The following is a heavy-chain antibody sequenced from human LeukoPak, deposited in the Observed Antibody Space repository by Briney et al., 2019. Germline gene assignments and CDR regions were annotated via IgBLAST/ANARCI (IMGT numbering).Heavy chain of an antibody. CDR1: GFTVSSNY. V-gene: IGHV3-66*01. J-gene: IGHJ5*02. CDR3: ARGGSDSYNP. CDR2: IDSGGST. Sequence: GGSLRLSCAASGFTVSSNYMSWVRQAPGKGLEWVSVIDSGGSTNYADSVRGRFTISRDTSKNTLYLQMNSLRAEDTAVYSCARGGSDSYNPWGQGTLVTVSS. D-gene: IGHD5-24*01.